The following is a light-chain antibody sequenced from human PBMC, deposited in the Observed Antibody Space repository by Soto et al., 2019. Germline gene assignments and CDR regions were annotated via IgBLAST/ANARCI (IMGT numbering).Light chain of an antibody. CDR1: NSNIGGNP. CDR3: ATWDDSLNGWV. J-gene: IGLJ3*02. Sequence: QSVLTQPPSASGTPGQRVTISCSGSNSNIGGNPVNWYQHLPGTAPKLLIYSNNQRPSGVPDRFSGSKSGTSASLAISGLQSEDEADYYCATWDDSLNGWVFGGGTKVTVL. CDR2: SNN. V-gene: IGLV1-44*01.